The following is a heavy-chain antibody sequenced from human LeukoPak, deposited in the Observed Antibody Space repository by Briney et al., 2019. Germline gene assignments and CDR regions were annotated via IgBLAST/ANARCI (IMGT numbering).Heavy chain of an antibody. J-gene: IGHJ6*02. V-gene: IGHV3-23*01. CDR1: GFTFSTYA. CDR2: ISGIDT. CDR3: ARGGGLDV. D-gene: IGHD3-16*01. Sequence: GGSLRLSCAASGFTFSTYAMNWVRQAPGKGLEWVSTISGIDTFYADSVKGRFTISRDNSKNTLYLQMISLRAEDTAVYFCARGGGLDVWGQGATVTVSS.